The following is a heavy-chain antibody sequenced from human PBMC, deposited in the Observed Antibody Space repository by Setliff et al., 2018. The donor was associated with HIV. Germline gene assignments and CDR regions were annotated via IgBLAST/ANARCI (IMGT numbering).Heavy chain of an antibody. D-gene: IGHD3-10*02. CDR2: IIPIFGTA. Sequence: SVKVSCKASGGTFRNFAINWVRQAPRQGLQWVGGIIPIFGTANYAQKFQGRVTITADESTSTAYMELSSRRSEDTAVYYCARIVRPSYYYYYYMDVWGKGTTVTVSS. CDR3: ARIVRPSYYYYYYMDV. J-gene: IGHJ6*03. CDR1: GGTFRNFA. V-gene: IGHV1-69*13.